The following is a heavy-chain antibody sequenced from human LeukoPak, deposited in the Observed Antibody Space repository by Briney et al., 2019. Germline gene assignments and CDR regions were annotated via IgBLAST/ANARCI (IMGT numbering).Heavy chain of an antibody. J-gene: IGHJ4*02. V-gene: IGHV4-31*03. CDR2: IYYSGST. Sequence: SETLSLTCTVSGGSISSGGYYGSWIRQHPGKGLEWIGYIYYSGSTYYNPSLKSRVTISVDTSKNQFSLKLSSVTAADTAVYYCARGDGDYVENFDYWGQGTLVTVSS. CDR1: GGSISSGGYY. D-gene: IGHD4-17*01. CDR3: ARGDGDYVENFDY.